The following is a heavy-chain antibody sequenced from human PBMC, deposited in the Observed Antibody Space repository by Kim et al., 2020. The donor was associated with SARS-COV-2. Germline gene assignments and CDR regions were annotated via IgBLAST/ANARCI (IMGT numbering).Heavy chain of an antibody. CDR2: IYYSGST. CDR3: ARLGCSSTSCSAFDI. V-gene: IGHV4-59*08. J-gene: IGHJ3*02. D-gene: IGHD2-2*01. CDR1: GGSISSYY. Sequence: SENLSLTCTVSGGSISSYYWSWIRQPPGKGLEWIGYIYYSGSTNYNPSLKSRVTISVDTSKNQFSLKLSSVTAADTAVYYCARLGCSSTSCSAFDIWGQG.